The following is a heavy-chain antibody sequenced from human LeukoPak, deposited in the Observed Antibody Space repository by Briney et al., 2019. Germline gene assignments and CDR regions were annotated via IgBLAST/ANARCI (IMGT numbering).Heavy chain of an antibody. CDR1: GFTVSSNY. D-gene: IGHD6-13*01. CDR3: ARGPSSSWYEDY. V-gene: IGHV3-53*01. J-gene: IGHJ4*02. Sequence: GGSLRLSCAASGFTVSSNYMSWVRQAPGKGLEWVSVIYSGGSTYYADSVKGRFTISRDNSKNTLYLQMNSLRAEDTAVYYCARGPSSSWYEDYWGQGTLVTVSS. CDR2: IYSGGST.